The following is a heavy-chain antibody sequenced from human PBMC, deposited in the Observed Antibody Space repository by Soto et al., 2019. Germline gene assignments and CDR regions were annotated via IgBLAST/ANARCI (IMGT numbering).Heavy chain of an antibody. V-gene: IGHV3-23*01. Sequence: EVHLLESGGGLVQPGESPRLSCTASGVPFSNYAMSWVRQAPGKGLEWVSTVSGSGGSTYYAGFVMGRFTISRDNSKSMLYLEMNSLRAEATAVYYCAKGRITLAGYGMEVWGQGTTVTVSS. CDR3: AKGRITLAGYGMEV. J-gene: IGHJ6*02. CDR1: GVPFSNYA. D-gene: IGHD1-20*01. CDR2: VSGSGGST.